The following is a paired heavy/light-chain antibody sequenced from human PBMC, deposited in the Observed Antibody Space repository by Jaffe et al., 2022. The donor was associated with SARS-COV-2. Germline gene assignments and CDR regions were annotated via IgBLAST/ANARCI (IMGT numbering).Light chain of an antibody. CDR1: NVEIEN. J-gene: IGLJ3*02. CDR2: RDS. Sequence: SYELTQPLSVSVALGQTARITCGGSNVEIENVNWYQQSPGQAPVMVINRDSSRPSGIPERFSGSNSGTTATLTISRAQVGDEADYYCQVWDSGTAVFGGGTKLTVL. CDR3: QVWDSGTAV. V-gene: IGLV3-9*01.
Heavy chain of an antibody. V-gene: IGHV3-9*01. CDR1: GFTFDDYA. J-gene: IGHJ4*02. CDR3: VRGPDSSGYYFDH. D-gene: IGHD3-22*01. CDR2: ISWNGGKT. Sequence: EVHLVGSGGALVQPGRSLRLSCAASGFTFDDYAMHWVRQTPGKGLEWVSGISWNGGKTGYAGAVRGRFTISRDNAKNSLYLQMNRLRPEDTALYYCVRGPDSSGYYFDHWGQGTLVTVSS.